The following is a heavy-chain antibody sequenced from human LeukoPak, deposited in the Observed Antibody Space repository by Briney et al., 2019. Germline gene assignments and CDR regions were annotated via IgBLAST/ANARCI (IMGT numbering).Heavy chain of an antibody. CDR3: ARVSSRWYYYYGMDV. D-gene: IGHD2-2*01. CDR2: MNPNSGNT. J-gene: IGHJ6*02. V-gene: IGHV1-8*01. CDR1: GYTFTSYD. Sequence: ASVKVSCKASGYTFTSYDINWVRQATGQGLEWMGWMNPNSGNTGYAQKLQGRVTMTTDTSTSTAYMELRSLRSDDAAVYYCARVSSRWYYYYGMDVWGQGTTVTVSS.